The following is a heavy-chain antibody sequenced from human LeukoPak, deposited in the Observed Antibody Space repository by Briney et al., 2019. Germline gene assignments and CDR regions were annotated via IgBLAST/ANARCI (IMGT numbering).Heavy chain of an antibody. CDR1: GFRFSGYW. J-gene: IGHJ6*02. CDR3: ARDPGYYGMDV. Sequence: PGGSLSLSCAASGFRFSGYWMTWVRQAPGKGLEWGANIKGDGSETSYVTSVRGRFTISRDNARNSLYLQRNSLRAEDTAVYYCARDPGYYGMDVWGQGTTVTVSS. V-gene: IGHV3-7*01. CDR2: IKGDGSET.